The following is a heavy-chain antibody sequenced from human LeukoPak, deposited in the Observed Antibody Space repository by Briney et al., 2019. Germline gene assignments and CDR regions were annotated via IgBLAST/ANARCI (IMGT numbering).Heavy chain of an antibody. J-gene: IGHJ3*02. Sequence: PSQTLSLTCAVSGGSISSGGYSWSWVRQPPGKGLEWIGYIYHSGSTHYNPSLKSRVTISVDTSKNQFSLKLSSVTAADTAVYYCARESESGSYYYDSSRPTAFDIWGQGTMVTVSS. D-gene: IGHD3-22*01. V-gene: IGHV4-30-2*01. CDR2: IYHSGST. CDR3: ARESESGSYYYDSSRPTAFDI. CDR1: GGSISSGGYS.